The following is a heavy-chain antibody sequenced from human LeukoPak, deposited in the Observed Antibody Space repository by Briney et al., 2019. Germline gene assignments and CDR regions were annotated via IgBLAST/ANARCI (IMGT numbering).Heavy chain of an antibody. CDR3: AREAVAGDY. CDR2: ISWNSGSI. J-gene: IGHJ4*02. Sequence: GRSLRLSCAASGFTFDDYAMHWVRQAPGKGLEWVSGISWNSGSIGYADSVKGRFTISRDNAKNSLYLQMNSLRAEDTAVYYCAREAVAGDYWGQGTLVTVSS. CDR1: GFTFDDYA. D-gene: IGHD6-19*01. V-gene: IGHV3-9*01.